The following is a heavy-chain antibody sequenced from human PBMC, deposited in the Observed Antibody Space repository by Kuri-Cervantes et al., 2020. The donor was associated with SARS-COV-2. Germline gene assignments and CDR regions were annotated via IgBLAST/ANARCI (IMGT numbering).Heavy chain of an antibody. D-gene: IGHD4-17*01. CDR3: ARDTTVTTERYYGMDV. CDR1: GDSVSSKSAA. CDR2: TYYRSKWYN. J-gene: IGHJ6*02. Sequence: SQTLSLTCAISGDSVSSKSAAWNWIRQSPSRGLEWLGGTYYRSKWYNDCAVSMKSRITLNPDTSQNQFSLQLGSVTAADTAEYYCARDTTVTTERYYGMDVWGQGTTVPVSS. V-gene: IGHV6-1*01.